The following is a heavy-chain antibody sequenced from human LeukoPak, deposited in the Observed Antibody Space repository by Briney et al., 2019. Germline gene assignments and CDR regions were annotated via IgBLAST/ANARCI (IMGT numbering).Heavy chain of an antibody. Sequence: PGGSLRLSCAASGFTFSSYWMSWVRQAPGKGLEWVANIKQDGSEKYYVDSVKGRFTISRDNAKNSLYLQMNSLRAEDTAVYYCARVALAPILGIDYWGQGTLVTVSS. J-gene: IGHJ4*02. CDR3: ARVALAPILGIDY. CDR2: IKQDGSEK. V-gene: IGHV3-7*01. D-gene: IGHD2-15*01. CDR1: GFTFSSYW.